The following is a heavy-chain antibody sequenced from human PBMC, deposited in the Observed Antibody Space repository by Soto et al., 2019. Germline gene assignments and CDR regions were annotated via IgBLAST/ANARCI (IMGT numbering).Heavy chain of an antibody. CDR2: INDYGTTI. D-gene: IGHD1-1*01. Sequence: GGTLRLSCTASGFNLGSYWMHWVRQAPGKGLVWVSRINDYGTTINYAESVEGRFTISRDDAKSEVYLQMNNLRAEDTAVYYCARGGREPFDYWGQGALVTFPS. J-gene: IGHJ4*02. CDR1: GFNLGSYW. V-gene: IGHV3-74*01. CDR3: ARGGREPFDY.